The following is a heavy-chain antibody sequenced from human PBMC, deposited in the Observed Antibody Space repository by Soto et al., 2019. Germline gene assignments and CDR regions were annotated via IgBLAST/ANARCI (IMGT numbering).Heavy chain of an antibody. V-gene: IGHV1-18*01. CDR2: ISAYNGNT. CDR1: GYTFTSYG. CDR3: ARDRCTSTSCYETSIYCFDP. Sequence: QVQLVQSGAEVKKPGASVKVSCKASGYTFTSYGISWVRQAPGQGLEWMGWISAYNGNTNYAQKLQGRVTMTTDTSTSTAYMERRSLSSADTAVYYCARDRCTSTSCYETSIYCFDPWGKGTLVTVSS. D-gene: IGHD2-2*01. J-gene: IGHJ5*02.